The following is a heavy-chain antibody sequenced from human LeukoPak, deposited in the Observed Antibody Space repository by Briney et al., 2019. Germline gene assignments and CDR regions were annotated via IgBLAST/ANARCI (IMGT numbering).Heavy chain of an antibody. D-gene: IGHD4-11*01. CDR3: ARILTTEDSNWFDP. V-gene: IGHV3-21*01. J-gene: IGHJ5*02. CDR1: GFTFSSYS. CDR2: ISSSSSSI. Sequence: GGSLRLSCAASGFTFSSYSMNWVRQPPGKGLEWVSSISSSSSSIYYADSVKGRFTISRDNAKNSLYLQMNSLRAEDTAVYYCARILTTEDSNWFDPWGQGTLVTVSS.